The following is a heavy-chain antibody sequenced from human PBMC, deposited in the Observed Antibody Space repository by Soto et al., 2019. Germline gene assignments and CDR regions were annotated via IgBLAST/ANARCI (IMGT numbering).Heavy chain of an antibody. CDR1: GYTFTGYY. Sequence: ASVKVSCKASGYTFTGYYMHWVRQAPGQGLEWIGWINPNSGGTNYAQKFQGWVTMTRDTSISTAYMELSRLRSDDTAVYYCARGGIPSSRYGDGNYYYGMDVWGQGTTVTVSS. D-gene: IGHD6-13*01. V-gene: IGHV1-2*04. J-gene: IGHJ6*02. CDR2: INPNSGGT. CDR3: ARGGIPSSRYGDGNYYYGMDV.